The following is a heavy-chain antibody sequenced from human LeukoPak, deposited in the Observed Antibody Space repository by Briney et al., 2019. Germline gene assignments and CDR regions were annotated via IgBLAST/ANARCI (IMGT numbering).Heavy chain of an antibody. J-gene: IGHJ4*02. CDR2: ISDSSSTI. D-gene: IGHD4-11*01. CDR1: GFSFSSNS. V-gene: IGHV3-48*02. CDR3: ARVRDDYTYFDC. Sequence: PGGSLRLSCAASGFSFSSNSMNWVRQAPGKGLEWLSYISDSSSTIDYADSVKGRFTISRDNAKNSLYLQMNSLRDEDTAVYYCARVRDDYTYFDCWGQGTLVTVSS.